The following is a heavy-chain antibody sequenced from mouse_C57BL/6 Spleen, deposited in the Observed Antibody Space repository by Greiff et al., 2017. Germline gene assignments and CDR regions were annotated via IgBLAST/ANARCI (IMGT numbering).Heavy chain of an antibody. J-gene: IGHJ4*01. CDR2: IDPSDSYT. CDR1: GYTFTSYW. Sequence: QVQLQQPGAELVKPGASVKLSCKASGYTFTSYWMQWVKQRPGQGLEWMGEIDPSDSYTNYNQKFKGKATLTVDTSSSTAYMQLSSLTSEDSAVYYCARGKPYGLGYWGQGTSVTVAS. V-gene: IGHV1-50*01. CDR3: ARGKPYGLGY. D-gene: IGHD1-1*01.